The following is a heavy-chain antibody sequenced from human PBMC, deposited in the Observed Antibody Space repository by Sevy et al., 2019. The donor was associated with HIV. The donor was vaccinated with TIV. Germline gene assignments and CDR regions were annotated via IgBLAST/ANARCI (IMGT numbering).Heavy chain of an antibody. CDR3: ARVGRGEIVVTHYFDY. Sequence: SETLSLTCAVYGGSFSGYYWSWIRQPPGKGLEWIGEINHSGSTNYNPSLKSRFTISVDTSTNQFSLKLSSVTAADTAVYYCARVGRGEIVVTHYFDYWGQGTLVTVSS. CDR2: INHSGST. D-gene: IGHD3-22*01. CDR1: GGSFSGYY. J-gene: IGHJ4*02. V-gene: IGHV4-34*01.